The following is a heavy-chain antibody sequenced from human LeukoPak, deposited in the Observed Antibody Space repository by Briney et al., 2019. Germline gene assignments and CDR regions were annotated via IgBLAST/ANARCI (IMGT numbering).Heavy chain of an antibody. CDR2: ISSSGSTI. CDR1: GFTFSDYY. D-gene: IGHD2-2*01. J-gene: IGHJ4*02. V-gene: IGHV3-11*01. Sequence: PGGSLRLSCAASGFTFSDYYMSWIRQAPGKGLEWVSYISSSGSTIYYADSVKGRFTISRDNAKNSLYLQMTSLRAEDTAVYYCARVGDCSSSSCFWEYYFDYWGQVTLVTVSS. CDR3: ARVGDCSSSSCFWEYYFDY.